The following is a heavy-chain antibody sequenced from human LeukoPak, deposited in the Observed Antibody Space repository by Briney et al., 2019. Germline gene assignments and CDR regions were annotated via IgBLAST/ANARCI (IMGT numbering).Heavy chain of an antibody. CDR1: GVSLSTSGVG. Sequence: SGPTLVKPTQTLTLSCTFSGVSLSTSGVGVGWIRQPPGKALEWLALIYWNDDKRYSPSLKSRLTITKDTSKNQVVLTMTNMDPVDTATYYCAHRSQVLVGATALYYFDYWGQGTLVTVSS. V-gene: IGHV2-5*01. J-gene: IGHJ4*02. CDR3: AHRSQVLVGATALYYFDY. CDR2: IYWNDDK. D-gene: IGHD1-26*01.